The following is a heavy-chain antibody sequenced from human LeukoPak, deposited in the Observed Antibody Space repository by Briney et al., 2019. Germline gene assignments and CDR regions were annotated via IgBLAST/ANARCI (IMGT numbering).Heavy chain of an antibody. CDR2: ISSSSSYI. Sequence: PGGSLRLSCAASGFTFSSYSMNWVRQAPGKGLEWVSSISSSSSYIYYADSVKGRFTISRDNAKNSLYLQMNSLRAEDTAVYYCARDPSSGGIAARFDYWGQGTLVTVSS. D-gene: IGHD6-6*01. V-gene: IGHV3-21*04. CDR3: ARDPSSGGIAARFDY. CDR1: GFTFSSYS. J-gene: IGHJ4*02.